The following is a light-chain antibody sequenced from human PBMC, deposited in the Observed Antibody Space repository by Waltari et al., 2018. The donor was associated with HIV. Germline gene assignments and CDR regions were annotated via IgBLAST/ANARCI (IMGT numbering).Light chain of an antibody. CDR2: KDS. CDR3: ESADNSGTYWV. Sequence: SYELTQPPSVSVSPGQTAKITCSGDALPSQYAHWFQHKPGQAPLLVFYKDSQRPSGIPERFSGSHSGTTVTFTISGVQAEDEADYYCESADNSGTYWVFGGGTKLTVL. CDR1: ALPSQY. J-gene: IGLJ3*02. V-gene: IGLV3-25*03.